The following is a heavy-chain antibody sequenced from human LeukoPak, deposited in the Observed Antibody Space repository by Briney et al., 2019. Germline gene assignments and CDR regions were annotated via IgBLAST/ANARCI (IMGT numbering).Heavy chain of an antibody. CDR2: ISAYNGNT. CDR1: GYTFTSYG. J-gene: IGHJ4*02. V-gene: IGHV1-18*01. D-gene: IGHD3-10*01. Sequence: ASVKVSCKASGYTFTSYGIGWVRQAPGQGLEWMGWISAYNGNTNYAQKLQGRVTMTTDTSTSTAYMELSRLRSDDTAVYYCARVLYYYYFDYWGQGTLVTVSS. CDR3: ARVLYYYYFDY.